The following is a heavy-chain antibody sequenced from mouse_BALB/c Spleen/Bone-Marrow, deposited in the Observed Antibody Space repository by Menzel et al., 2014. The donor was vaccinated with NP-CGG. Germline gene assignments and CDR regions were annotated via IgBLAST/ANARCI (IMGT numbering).Heavy chain of an antibody. V-gene: IGHV14-3*02. J-gene: IGHJ2*01. CDR1: GFNIKDTY. D-gene: IGHD2-2*01. CDR3: ASYVYGYYFDY. CDR2: IDPANGNT. Sequence: VQLKESGAELVKPGVSVKLSCTASGFNIKDTYMHWVKQRPEQGLEWIGRIDPANGNTKYDPKFQGKATITADTSSNTAYLQLSSLTSEDTAVYYCASYVYGYYFDYWGQGTTLTVSS.